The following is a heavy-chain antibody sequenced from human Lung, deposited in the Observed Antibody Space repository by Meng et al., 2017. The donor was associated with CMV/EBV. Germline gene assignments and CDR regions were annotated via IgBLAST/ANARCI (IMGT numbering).Heavy chain of an antibody. CDR3: ARTRIEVEPDGTKIKYYNYGMDV. D-gene: IGHD2-15*01. Sequence: ASXXVSXKASGYTFTSYDINWVRQATGQGLEWMGWMNPNSGNTGYAQKFQGRVTITRNTSISTAYMELSSLTSDDTAVYYCARTRIEVEPDGTKIKYYNYGMDVXGQGXTVTVSS. CDR1: GYTFTSYD. V-gene: IGHV1-8*03. J-gene: IGHJ6*02. CDR2: MNPNSGNT.